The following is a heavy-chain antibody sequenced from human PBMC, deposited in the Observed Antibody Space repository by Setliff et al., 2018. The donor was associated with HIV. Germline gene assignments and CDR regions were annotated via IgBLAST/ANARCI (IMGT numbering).Heavy chain of an antibody. CDR2: LYYDGNT. J-gene: IGHJ4*02. Sequence: PSETLSLTCTVSAYSIRNGYYWGWIRQSLGKGLEWIGTLYYDGNTYYNQSLKSRVTMSVDTSKNQISLNLNSVTAADTAVYYCARETIRSGHPSEAGFDFWGQGALVTVSS. CDR1: AYSIRNGYY. CDR3: ARETIRSGHPSEAGFDF. D-gene: IGHD6-19*01. V-gene: IGHV4-38-2*02.